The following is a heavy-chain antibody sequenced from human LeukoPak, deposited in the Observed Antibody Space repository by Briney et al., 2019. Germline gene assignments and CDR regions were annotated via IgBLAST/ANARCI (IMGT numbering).Heavy chain of an antibody. Sequence: SETLSLTCAVYGGSFSGYYWTLIRQPPGKGLEWIGEINHSGSTNYNPSLKSRVTISVDTSKNQFSLKLSSVTAADTAVYYCARSQGSSWYLRGRYNWFDPWGQGTLVTVSS. CDR2: INHSGST. CDR1: GGSFSGYY. CDR3: ARSQGSSWYLRGRYNWFDP. V-gene: IGHV4-34*01. J-gene: IGHJ5*02. D-gene: IGHD6-13*01.